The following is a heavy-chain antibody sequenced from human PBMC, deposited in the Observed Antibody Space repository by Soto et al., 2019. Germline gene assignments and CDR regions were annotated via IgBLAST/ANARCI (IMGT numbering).Heavy chain of an antibody. CDR2: ISSTTNYI. CDR1: GFTFTRYS. J-gene: IGHJ4*02. V-gene: IGHV3-21*06. CDR3: ARESEDLTSNFDY. Sequence: PGGSLRLACAASGFTFTRYSMNWVRQAPGKGLEWVSSISSTTNYIYYGDSMKGRFTISRDDAKNSLYLEMNSLRAEDTAVYYCARESEDLTSNFDYWGQGTLVTVSS.